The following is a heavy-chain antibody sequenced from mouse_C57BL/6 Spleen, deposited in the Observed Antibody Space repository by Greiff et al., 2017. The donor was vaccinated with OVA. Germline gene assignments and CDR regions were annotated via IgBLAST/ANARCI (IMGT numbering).Heavy chain of an antibody. CDR3: ARGVYYGNYDARDY. J-gene: IGHJ4*01. CDR1: GYTFTSYG. D-gene: IGHD2-1*01. CDR2: IYPRSGNT. Sequence: QVQLKQSGAELARPGASVKLSCKASGYTFTSYGISWVKQRTGQGLEWIGEIYPRSGNTYYNEKFKGKATLTADKSSSTAYMELRSLTSEDSAVYFCARGVYYGNYDARDYWGQGTSVTVSS. V-gene: IGHV1-81*01.